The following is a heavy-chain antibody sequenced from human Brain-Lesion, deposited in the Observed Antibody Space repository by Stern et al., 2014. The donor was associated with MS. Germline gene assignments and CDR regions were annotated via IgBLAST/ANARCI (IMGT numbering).Heavy chain of an antibody. J-gene: IGHJ5*02. Sequence: QMQLVESGPGLVKPSETLSLTCTVAGGSVSSTSYAWAWIRQPPGKGLEWIGTIYYSGNTYYSPSLKSPLTISLDPSKNQFPLQLRFLTAADTAVYYCAGEEDIRYCSGGSCTGNWFDPWGQGTLVTVSS. D-gene: IGHD2-15*01. CDR1: GGSVSSTSYA. CDR3: AGEEDIRYCSGGSCTGNWFDP. CDR2: IYYSGNT. V-gene: IGHV4-39*01.